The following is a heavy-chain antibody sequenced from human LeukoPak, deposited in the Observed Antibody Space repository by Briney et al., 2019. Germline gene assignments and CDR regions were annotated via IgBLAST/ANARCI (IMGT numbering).Heavy chain of an antibody. CDR2: ISTSGTT. V-gene: IGHV4-4*07. CDR1: GGSISNYY. CDR3: AKSNGYGLIDI. J-gene: IGHJ3*02. D-gene: IGHD3-10*01. Sequence: PSETLSLTCTVSGGSISNYYWSWIRQPAGKGLEWIGRISTSGTTNYNPSLKSRGTMSVDTSKNQFSVKLTSVTAADTAVYYCAKSNGYGLIDIWGQGTMVTVSS.